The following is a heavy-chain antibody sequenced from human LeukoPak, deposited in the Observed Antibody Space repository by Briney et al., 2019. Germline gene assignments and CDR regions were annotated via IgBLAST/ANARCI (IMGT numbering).Heavy chain of an antibody. CDR3: ARRRDYMDV. CDR2: ISTTGNTI. V-gene: IGHV3-11*01. Sequence: GGSLRLSCATSGFTFSNYYMTWIRQAPGKGLEVVSSISTTGNTIYYADSVKGRFTISRDNAKNSLYLQMSSLRAEDTAVYYCARRRDYMDVWGKGTSHRLL. J-gene: IGHJ6*03. CDR1: GFTFSNYY.